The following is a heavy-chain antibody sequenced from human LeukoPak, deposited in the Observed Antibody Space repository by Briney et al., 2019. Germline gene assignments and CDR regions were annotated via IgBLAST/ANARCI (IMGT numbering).Heavy chain of an antibody. CDR1: GGSISSYY. CDR3: ARHPYSSGWYVY. CDR2: MYSSGTT. V-gene: IGHV4-4*07. Sequence: SETLSLTCTVSGGSISSYYWSWIRQPAGKGLEWIGRMYSSGTTNYNPSLKSRVTMSVDTSKNQFSLKLSSVTAADTAVYYCARHPYSSGWYVYWGQGTLVTVSS. J-gene: IGHJ4*02. D-gene: IGHD6-19*01.